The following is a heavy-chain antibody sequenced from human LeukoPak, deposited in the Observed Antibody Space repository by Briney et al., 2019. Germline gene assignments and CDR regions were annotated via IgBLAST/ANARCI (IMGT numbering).Heavy chain of an antibody. V-gene: IGHV4-34*01. CDR3: AAEGVVITLDAFDI. D-gene: IGHD3-22*01. J-gene: IGHJ3*02. CDR1: GGSFSGYY. Sequence: SETLSLTCAVYGGSFSGYYWSWIRQPPGKGLEWIGEINHSGSTNYNPSLKSRVTISVDTSKNQFSLKLSSVTAADTAVYYCAAEGVVITLDAFDIWGKGTTVTVSS. CDR2: INHSGST.